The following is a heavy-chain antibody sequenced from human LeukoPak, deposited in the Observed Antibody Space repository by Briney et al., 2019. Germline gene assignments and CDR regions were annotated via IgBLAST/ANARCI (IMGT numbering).Heavy chain of an antibody. D-gene: IGHD3-10*01. CDR3: AKSLAWFGELSL. CDR1: GFTFSSYA. J-gene: IGHJ4*02. V-gene: IGHV3-30-3*02. Sequence: GGSLRLSCAASGFTFSSYAMHWVRQAPGKGLEWVAVISYDGSNKYYADSVKGRFTISRDNSKNTLYLQMNSLRAEDTAVYYCAKSLAWFGELSLWGQGTLVTVSS. CDR2: ISYDGSNK.